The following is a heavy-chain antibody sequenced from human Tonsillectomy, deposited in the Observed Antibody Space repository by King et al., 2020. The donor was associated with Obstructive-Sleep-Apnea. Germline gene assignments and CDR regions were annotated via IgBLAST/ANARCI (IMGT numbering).Heavy chain of an antibody. J-gene: IGHJ4*02. CDR3: ARDRDPYKSSCFSDY. CDR2: INPNSGGT. Sequence: VQLVQSGADVKKPGASVKVSCKSSGYLFTGYYLHWVRQAPGQGLEWVGWINPNSGGTNYAQRFQGRVIMTTDTSISTAYMELSSLRSDDTAVYYCARDRDPYKSSCFSDYWGQGALVTVSS. D-gene: IGHD6-13*01. V-gene: IGHV1-2*02. CDR1: GYLFTGYY.